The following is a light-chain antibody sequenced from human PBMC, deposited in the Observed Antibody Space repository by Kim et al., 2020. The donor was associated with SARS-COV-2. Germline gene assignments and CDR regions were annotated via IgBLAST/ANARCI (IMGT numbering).Light chain of an antibody. V-gene: IGLV2-14*04. J-gene: IGLJ3*02. Sequence: QSFTTSCTGTSSDIGAYNYVSWYQQHPGKAPKLMIYDVSKRPSGVSNRFSGSKSGNTASLTISGLQAEDEADYYCSSYTSSTTLGVFGGGTQLTVL. CDR3: SSYTSSTTLGV. CDR1: SSDIGAYNY. CDR2: DVS.